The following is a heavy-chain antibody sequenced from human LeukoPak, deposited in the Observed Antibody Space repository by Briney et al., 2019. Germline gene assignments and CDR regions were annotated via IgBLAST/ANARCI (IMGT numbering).Heavy chain of an antibody. CDR3: SRFSFGRNWFDP. J-gene: IGHJ5*02. D-gene: IGHD3-10*01. V-gene: IGHV4-59*01. Sequence: SETLSLTCTVSGGSISSYYWTWIRQPPGQGLEWIAYINYSGTTNYNPSLKSRVTIPMDTPKNQFSLNLSSVTAADTAVYYCSRFSFGRNWFDPWGQGTLVTVSS. CDR1: GGSISSYY. CDR2: INYSGTT.